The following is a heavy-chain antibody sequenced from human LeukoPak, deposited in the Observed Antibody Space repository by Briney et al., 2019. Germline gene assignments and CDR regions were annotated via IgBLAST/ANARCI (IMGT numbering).Heavy chain of an antibody. CDR2: IYYSGST. CDR1: DGSISSYY. V-gene: IGHV4-59*12. J-gene: IGHJ5*02. Sequence: SETLSLTCTVTDGSISSYYWSWIRQPPGKGLEWIGYIYYSGSTNYNPSLKSRVTISVDTSKNQFSLKLSSVTAADTAMYYCAREGTGSSSWFDPWGQGTLVTVSS. D-gene: IGHD6-13*01. CDR3: AREGTGSSSWFDP.